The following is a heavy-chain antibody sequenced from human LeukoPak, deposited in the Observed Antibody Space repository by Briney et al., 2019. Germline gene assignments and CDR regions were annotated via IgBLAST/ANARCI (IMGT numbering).Heavy chain of an antibody. J-gene: IGHJ4*02. V-gene: IGHV4-31*03. CDR3: ARGAYDLFFDY. Sequence: RSETLSLTCTVSGGSISSGGYYWSWIRQHPGKGLEWIGYTYYSGSTYYNPSLKSRVTISVDTSKNQFSLKLSSVTAADTAVYYCARGAYDLFFDYCGQGTLVTVSS. D-gene: IGHD5-12*01. CDR1: GGSISSGGYY. CDR2: TYYSGST.